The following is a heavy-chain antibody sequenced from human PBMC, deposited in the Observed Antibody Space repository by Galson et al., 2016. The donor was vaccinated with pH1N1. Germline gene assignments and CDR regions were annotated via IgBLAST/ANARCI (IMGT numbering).Heavy chain of an antibody. CDR3: ARHTRYDIFPHSFYIDS. J-gene: IGHJ4*02. CDR2: IYPEDSDS. Sequence: QSGAEVKKPGESLKISCKGSGYTFTTYWIGWVRQMPGKGLEWVGIIYPEDSDSKYRPSFEGQVTLSVDRSINTAYLQWSSLKASDTAMYYCARHTRYDIFPHSFYIDSWGQGTLVTGSS. CDR1: GYTFTTYW. D-gene: IGHD3-9*01. V-gene: IGHV5-51*01.